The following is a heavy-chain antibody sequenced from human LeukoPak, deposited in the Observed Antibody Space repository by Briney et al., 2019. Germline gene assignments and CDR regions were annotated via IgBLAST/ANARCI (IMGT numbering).Heavy chain of an antibody. D-gene: IGHD4/OR15-4a*01. J-gene: IGHJ5*02. Sequence: ASVKVSCKVSGYTLTELSMHWVRQATGQGLEWMGWMNPNSGNTGYAQKFQGRVTMTRNTSISTAYMELSSLRSEDTAVYYCASRMDYGGGGTKESWFDPWGQGTLVTVSS. V-gene: IGHV1-8*01. CDR1: GYTLTELS. CDR3: ASRMDYGGGGTKESWFDP. CDR2: MNPNSGNT.